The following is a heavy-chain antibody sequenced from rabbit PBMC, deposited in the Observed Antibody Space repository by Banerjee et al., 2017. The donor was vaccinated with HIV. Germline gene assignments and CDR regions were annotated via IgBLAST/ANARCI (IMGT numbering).Heavy chain of an antibody. CDR2: INTSTGNT. CDR1: GFSFSNKYV. V-gene: IGHV1S45*01. Sequence: QQQLEESGGGLVKPEGSLTLSCTASGFSFSNKYVMCWVRQAPGKGLEWIACINTSTGNTVYASWAKGRFTISKTSSTTVTLQMTSLTAADTATYFCARGGVTGGDGYGLWGPGTLVTVS. CDR3: ARGGVTGGDGYGL. J-gene: IGHJ4*01. D-gene: IGHD6-1*01.